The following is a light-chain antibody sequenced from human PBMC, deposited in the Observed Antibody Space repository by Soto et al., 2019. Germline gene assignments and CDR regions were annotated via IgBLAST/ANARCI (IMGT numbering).Light chain of an antibody. V-gene: IGLV1-44*01. CDR2: SNN. CDR1: SSNIGSNA. Sequence: QSVLTQPPSASGTPGQRVTISCSGSSSNIGSNAVNWYQQLPGTAPTLLIYSNNQRPSGVPDRFSGSKSGTSASLAISGLQSEDEADYYCATWDDSLTGPVFGGGTQLTVL. CDR3: ATWDDSLTGPV. J-gene: IGLJ7*01.